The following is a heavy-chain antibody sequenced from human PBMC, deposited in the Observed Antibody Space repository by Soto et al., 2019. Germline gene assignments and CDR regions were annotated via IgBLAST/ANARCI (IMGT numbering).Heavy chain of an antibody. D-gene: IGHD3-22*01. V-gene: IGHV4-38-2*01. CDR1: GYSISSGYY. CDR2: IYHSGNT. J-gene: IGHJ4*02. CDR3: ETVSTYSDSSGVND. Sequence: SETLSLTCAVSGYSISSGYYWGWIRQPPGKGLEWIGSIYHSGNTYYNPSLQSRVTISVDTSKSQFSLKLRSVTAADTAVYYCETVSTYSDSSGVNDWGPGTLVTVSS.